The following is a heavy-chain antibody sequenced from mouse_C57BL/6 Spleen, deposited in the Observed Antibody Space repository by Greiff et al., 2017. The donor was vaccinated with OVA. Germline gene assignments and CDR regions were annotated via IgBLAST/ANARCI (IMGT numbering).Heavy chain of an antibody. V-gene: IGHV2-9-1*01. Sequence: VQRVESGPGLVAPSQSLSITCTVSGFSLTSYAISWVRQPPGKCLEWLGVLWTGGGTNYNSALKSRLSISKDNSKSQVFLKMNSLQTDDTARYYCAREGANGYYDSYAMDYWGQGTSVTVSS. J-gene: IGHJ4*01. CDR1: GFSLTSYA. D-gene: IGHD2-3*01. CDR2: LWTGGGT. CDR3: AREGANGYYDSYAMDY.